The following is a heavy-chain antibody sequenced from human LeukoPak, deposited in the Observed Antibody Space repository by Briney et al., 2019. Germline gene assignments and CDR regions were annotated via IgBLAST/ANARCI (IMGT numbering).Heavy chain of an antibody. D-gene: IGHD6-19*01. CDR3: ARASYNSDWYFDQ. J-gene: IGHJ4*02. Sequence: PGGSLRLSCAVSGFTFRSHEMNWVRQAPGKGLEGISYISTSGSIIYYADSVKGRFTISRDNARNSLFLQMGSLKVEDTAVYYCARASYNSDWYFDQWGQGTLVTVSS. CDR2: ISTSGSII. V-gene: IGHV3-48*03. CDR1: GFTFRSHE.